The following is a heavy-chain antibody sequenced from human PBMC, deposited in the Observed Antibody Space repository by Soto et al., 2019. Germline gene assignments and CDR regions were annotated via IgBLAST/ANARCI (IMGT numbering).Heavy chain of an antibody. D-gene: IGHD3-10*01. CDR1: GLNFNDYA. V-gene: IGHV3-23*01. J-gene: IGHJ6*02. Sequence: EVHLLESGGDLVQPGGSLRLSCAASGLNFNDYAMTWVRQAPGKGLEWVSSVSTRGDITYYSDSVKGRFTISRDNSKNPLFLHMNSLRAEDTALYYCARGDRGGSGSPASYYYSGLDVWGQGTTVTVSS. CDR3: ARGDRGGSGSPASYYYSGLDV. CDR2: VSTRGDIT.